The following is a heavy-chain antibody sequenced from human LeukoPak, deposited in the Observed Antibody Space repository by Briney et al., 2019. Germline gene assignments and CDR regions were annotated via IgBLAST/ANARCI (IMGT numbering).Heavy chain of an antibody. J-gene: IGHJ4*02. V-gene: IGHV3-48*01. D-gene: IGHD1-26*01. CDR2: ISSSSSTI. CDR1: GFTFSSYS. CDR3: ARDPTEWELLGFDY. Sequence: GGSLRLSCAASGFTFSSYSMNWVRQALGKGLEWVSYISSSSSTIYYADSVKGRFTISRDNAKNSLYLQMNSLRAEDTAVYYCARDPTEWELLGFDYWGQGTLVTVSS.